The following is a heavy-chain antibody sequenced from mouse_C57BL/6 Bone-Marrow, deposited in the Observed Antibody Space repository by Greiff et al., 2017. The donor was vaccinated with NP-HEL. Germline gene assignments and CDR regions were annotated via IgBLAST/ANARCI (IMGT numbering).Heavy chain of an antibody. CDR3: ARRAITTVVATTRWYFDY. J-gene: IGHJ2*01. V-gene: IGHV1-54*01. D-gene: IGHD1-1*01. CDR2: INPGSGGT. Sequence: QVQLQQSGAELVRPGTSVKVSCKASGYAFTNYLIEWVKQRPGQGLEWIGVINPGSGGTNYNEKFKGKATLTADKSSSTAYMQLSSLTSEDSAVYCCARRAITTVVATTRWYFDYWGQGTTLTVSS. CDR1: GYAFTNYL.